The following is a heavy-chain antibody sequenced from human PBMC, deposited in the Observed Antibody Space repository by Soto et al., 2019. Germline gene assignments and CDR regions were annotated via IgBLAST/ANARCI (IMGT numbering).Heavy chain of an antibody. Sequence: ASVKVSCKASGGTFSSYAISWVRQAPGQGLEWMGGIIPIFGTANYAQKFQGRVTITADESTSTAYMELRNLRSEDTAVYYCARGAHYDSSGYYYFYWGQGTLVTVSS. CDR2: IIPIFGTA. J-gene: IGHJ4*02. CDR3: ARGAHYDSSGYYYFY. CDR1: GGTFSSYA. V-gene: IGHV1-69*13. D-gene: IGHD3-22*01.